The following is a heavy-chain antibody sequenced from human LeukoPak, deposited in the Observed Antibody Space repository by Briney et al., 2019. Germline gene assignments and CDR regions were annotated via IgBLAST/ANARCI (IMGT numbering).Heavy chain of an antibody. CDR1: GYTFTSYD. CDR2: MNPNSGKT. Sequence: ASVKVSCKASGYTFTSYDINWVRQATGQGLEWMGWMNPNSGKTGYAQKFQGRVTITRNTSISTAYMELSSLRSEDTAVYYCARGLVLYNWFDPWGQGTLVTVSS. CDR3: ARGLVLYNWFDP. J-gene: IGHJ5*02. D-gene: IGHD6-6*01. V-gene: IGHV1-8*03.